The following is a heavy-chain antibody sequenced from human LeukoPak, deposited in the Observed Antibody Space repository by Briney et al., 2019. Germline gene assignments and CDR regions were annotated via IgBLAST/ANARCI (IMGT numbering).Heavy chain of an antibody. V-gene: IGHV1-18*01. J-gene: IGHJ4*02. D-gene: IGHD3-22*01. Sequence: ASVKVSCKASGYTFTSYGINWVRQAPGQGLEWMGRISAYNGNTNYAQKFQGRVTMNTDTSTTTAYMELRSLRYDDTAVYYCARETSAYYSADYWGQGTLVTVSS. CDR2: ISAYNGNT. CDR1: GYTFTSYG. CDR3: ARETSAYYSADY.